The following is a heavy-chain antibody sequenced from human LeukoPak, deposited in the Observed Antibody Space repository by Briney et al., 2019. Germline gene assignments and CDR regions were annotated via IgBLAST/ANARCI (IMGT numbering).Heavy chain of an antibody. J-gene: IGHJ4*02. Sequence: SETLSLTCTVSGGSISSYYWSWIRQPPGKGLEWIGEINHSGSTNYNPSLKSRVTISVDTSKNQFSLKLSSVTAADTAVYYCARGLWLRRFDYWGQGTLVTVSS. CDR3: ARGLWLRRFDY. V-gene: IGHV4-34*01. D-gene: IGHD5-12*01. CDR2: INHSGST. CDR1: GGSISSYY.